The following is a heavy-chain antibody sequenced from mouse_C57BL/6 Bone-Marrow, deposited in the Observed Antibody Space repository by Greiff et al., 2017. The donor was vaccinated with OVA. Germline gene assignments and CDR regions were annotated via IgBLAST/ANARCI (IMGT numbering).Heavy chain of an antibody. V-gene: IGHV1-69*01. CDR2: IDPSDGYT. CDR3: ARWGSYYVAAMDD. Sequence: QVQLQQPGAELVMPGASVKLSCKASGYTFTSYWMHWVKQRPGQGLEWIGKIDPSDGYTNYNQKFKGKSTLTVDKSSSTAYMQLSSLTSEESAVYYCARWGSYYVAAMDDWGQGTSVTVSS. CDR1: GYTFTSYW. D-gene: IGHD1-1*01. J-gene: IGHJ4*01.